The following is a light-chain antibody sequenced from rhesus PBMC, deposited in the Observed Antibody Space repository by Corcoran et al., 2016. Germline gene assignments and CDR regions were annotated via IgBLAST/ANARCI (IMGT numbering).Light chain of an antibody. J-gene: IGLJ1*01. V-gene: IGLV2S9*01. CDR1: SSDIGGYNE. CDR2: DVS. Sequence: ALTQPTSGSKSLGQLVTISCTGTSSDIGGYNEVSWYQHNPGAAPRLLIFDVSKRPSGVSNHFSGSKSGNTASLPISGLRAEDEADYYCSSYRSGGILILGGGTRLSVL. CDR3: SSYRSGGILI.